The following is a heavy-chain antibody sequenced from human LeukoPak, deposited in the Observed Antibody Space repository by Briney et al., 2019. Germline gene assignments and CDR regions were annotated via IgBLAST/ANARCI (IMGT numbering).Heavy chain of an antibody. CDR1: GYTFTGYY. CDR2: INPNSGGT. D-gene: IGHD5-12*01. Sequence: ASVTVSFTSSGYTFTGYYMHWVRQAPGQGLEWVGWINPNSGGTHYARNFQGRVTLTRDTSISTAYMELSRLISDDTAVYYCARDVASDAFDIWGQGTMVTVSS. V-gene: IGHV1-2*02. CDR3: ARDVASDAFDI. J-gene: IGHJ3*02.